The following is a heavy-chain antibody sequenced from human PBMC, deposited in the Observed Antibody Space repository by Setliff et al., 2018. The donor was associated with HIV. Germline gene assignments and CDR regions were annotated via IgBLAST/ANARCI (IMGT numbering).Heavy chain of an antibody. D-gene: IGHD1-20*01. CDR1: GGSINSGGYY. J-gene: IGHJ4*02. Sequence: SETLSLTCIVSGGSINSGGYYWSWIRQHPGKGLEWIGYIYYSGTTYYNPSLKSRVTISVDTSKNQFSLKLSSVTAADTAVYYCASGSPYNWIDMALGGNYWGQGTLVTVSS. CDR2: IYYSGTT. CDR3: ASGSPYNWIDMALGGNY. V-gene: IGHV4-31*03.